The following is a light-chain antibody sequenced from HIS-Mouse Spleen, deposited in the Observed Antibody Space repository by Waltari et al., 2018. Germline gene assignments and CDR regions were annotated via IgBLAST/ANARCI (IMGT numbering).Light chain of an antibody. CDR3: QQYNNWPFT. J-gene: IGKJ3*01. V-gene: IGKV3-15*01. CDR1: QGFSSN. CDR2: GAS. Sequence: EIVMTQSPATLSVSPGERSTPPCRASQGFSSNLAWYQQKPGQAPRLLIYGASTRATGIPARFSGSGSGTEFTLTISSMQSEDFAVYYCQQYNNWPFTFGPGTKVDIK.